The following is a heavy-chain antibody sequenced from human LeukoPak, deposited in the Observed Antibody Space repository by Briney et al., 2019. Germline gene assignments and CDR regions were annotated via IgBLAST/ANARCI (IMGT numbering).Heavy chain of an antibody. J-gene: IGHJ4*02. CDR1: VGSLTSSNNY. V-gene: IGHV4-39*01. CDR2: IYYSRST. Sequence: SETLSLTCAVSVGSLTSSNNYGGRLRQPRGKGMEWIGSIYYSRSTYYNPSLRSRVTIFVDTSKTQFSLKHRSVTAADTAVYYFAKLYGGCSSSYFDSWGQGTLVTVSS. D-gene: IGHD6-13*01. CDR3: AKLYGGCSSSYFDS.